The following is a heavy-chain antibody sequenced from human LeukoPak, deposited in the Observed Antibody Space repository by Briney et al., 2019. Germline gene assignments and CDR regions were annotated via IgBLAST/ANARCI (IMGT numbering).Heavy chain of an antibody. J-gene: IGHJ4*02. CDR1: GFTFSSYW. CDR2: ISGSGGST. V-gene: IGHV3-23*01. Sequence: GGSLRLSCAASGFTFSSYWMHWVRQAPGKGLEWVSAISGSGGSTYYADSVKGRFTISRDNSKNTLYLQMNSLRAEDTAVYYCAKSIPYSSSSNWGQGTLVTVSS. D-gene: IGHD6-6*01. CDR3: AKSIPYSSSSN.